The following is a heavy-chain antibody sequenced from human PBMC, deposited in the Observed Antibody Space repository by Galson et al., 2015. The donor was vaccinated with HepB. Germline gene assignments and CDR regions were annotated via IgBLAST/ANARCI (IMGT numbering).Heavy chain of an antibody. Sequence: SVKVSCKASGYIFTNYAIHWVRQAPGQRLEWMGWINVGNGNTKYSQKFQDRVTLTRDTSATTAYMELSSLRSEDTAVYYCARVGSPFGGGYWGQGTLVTVSS. D-gene: IGHD3-10*01. V-gene: IGHV1-3*01. CDR3: ARVGSPFGGGY. CDR2: INVGNGNT. J-gene: IGHJ4*02. CDR1: GYIFTNYA.